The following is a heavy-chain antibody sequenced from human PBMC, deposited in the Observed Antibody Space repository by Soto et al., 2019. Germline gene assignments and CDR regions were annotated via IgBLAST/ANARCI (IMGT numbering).Heavy chain of an antibody. Sequence: QITLKESGPTVVKPTQTLTLTCSLSGFSITTNEVSVGWIRQPPGKALEWLALIYWDDDKRYSPSLKDRITITKHNSKNQVVLTMTNTDPGDTATLYCAHRAGATFDVDYWGQGTLVTATS. J-gene: IGHJ4*02. CDR2: IYWDDDK. D-gene: IGHD6-19*01. CDR3: AHRAGATFDVDY. CDR1: GFSITTNEVS. V-gene: IGHV2-5*02.